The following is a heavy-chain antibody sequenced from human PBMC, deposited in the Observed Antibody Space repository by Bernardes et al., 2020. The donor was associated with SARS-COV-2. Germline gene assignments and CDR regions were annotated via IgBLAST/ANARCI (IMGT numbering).Heavy chain of an antibody. Sequence: GSLRLSCAASGFTFSSYSMNWVRQAPGKGLEWVSYISSNSNTIYNRDSVKGRFTISRDNAKNSLYLQMNSLRDEDTAVYYCVRDSGSNFDYWGQGTLVTVSS. CDR2: ISSNSNTI. CDR3: VRDSGSNFDY. V-gene: IGHV3-48*02. J-gene: IGHJ4*02. CDR1: GFTFSSYS. D-gene: IGHD1-26*01.